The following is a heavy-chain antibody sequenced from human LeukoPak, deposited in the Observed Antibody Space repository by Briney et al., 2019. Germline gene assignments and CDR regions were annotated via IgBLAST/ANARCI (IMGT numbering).Heavy chain of an antibody. CDR2: INTDGSSL. CDR1: GFTFSSYW. Sequence: GGSLRLSCAASGFTFSSYWMYWVRQAPGKGPVWVARINTDGSSLNYADSVKGRFTISRDNAKNTLYLQMNSLGAEDTAVYYCARRINYYDSSGYYYVRYFDSWGQGTLVAVSS. CDR3: ARRINYYDSSGYYYVRYFDS. J-gene: IGHJ4*02. D-gene: IGHD3-22*01. V-gene: IGHV3-74*01.